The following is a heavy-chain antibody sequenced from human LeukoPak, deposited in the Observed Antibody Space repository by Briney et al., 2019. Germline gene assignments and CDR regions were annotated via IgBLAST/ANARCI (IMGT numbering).Heavy chain of an antibody. J-gene: IGHJ6*02. D-gene: IGHD1-1*01. CDR3: AKVHRVTTPWGYYYYGMDV. CDR2: ISGDGGST. V-gene: IGHV3-43*02. CDR1: GFTFDDYA. Sequence: GGSLRLSCAASGFTFDDYAMHWVRQAPGKGLEWVSLISGDGGSTYYADSVKGRFTISRDNSKNSLYLQMNSLRTEDTALYYCAKVHRVTTPWGYYYYGMDVWGQGTTVTVSS.